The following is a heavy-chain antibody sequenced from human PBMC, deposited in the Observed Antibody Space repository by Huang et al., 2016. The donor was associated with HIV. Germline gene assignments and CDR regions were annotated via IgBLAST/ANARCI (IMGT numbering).Heavy chain of an antibody. CDR3: AKDGADEEWDIDY. Sequence: VQLVESGGGVVQPGRSLRLACAASGFSFSTYGLQWVRQATGKGLEWWAVISYDGSNKYYAHSVKGRFTISRDTSENKVYLQMNSLRHEDTAVYYCAKDGADEEWDIDYWGQGTLVTVSS. CDR1: GFSFSTYG. D-gene: IGHD1-26*01. CDR2: ISYDGSNK. V-gene: IGHV3-30*18. J-gene: IGHJ4*02.